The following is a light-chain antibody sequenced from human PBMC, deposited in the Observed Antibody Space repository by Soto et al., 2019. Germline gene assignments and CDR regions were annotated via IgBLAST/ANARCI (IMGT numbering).Light chain of an antibody. CDR3: QQYNNWPWT. CDR2: GAS. CDR1: QSISDT. Sequence: EIVMKQSPATLSVSPGGRATFSCRASQSISDTLAWYQQKPGQAPRLLIYGASTRAPGFPARFSGSGSGTDFTLTISSLQSEDFAVYYCQQYNNWPWTFGQGTKVDIK. J-gene: IGKJ1*01. V-gene: IGKV3-15*01.